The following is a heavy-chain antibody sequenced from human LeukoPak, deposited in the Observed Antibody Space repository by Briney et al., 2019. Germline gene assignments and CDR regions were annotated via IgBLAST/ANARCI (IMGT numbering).Heavy chain of an antibody. V-gene: IGHV1-69*06. D-gene: IGHD3-3*01. CDR2: IIPIFGTA. Sequence: ASVTVSCMASGGTFSSYAISWVGQAPGQGLEGMGGIIPIFGTANYAQKLQGRVTITADKSTSTAYMELSSLRSEDTAVYYCASRFSWSGYYSGYYYYYMDVWGKGRTVTVSS. J-gene: IGHJ6*03. CDR1: GGTFSSYA. CDR3: ASRFSWSGYYSGYYYYYMDV.